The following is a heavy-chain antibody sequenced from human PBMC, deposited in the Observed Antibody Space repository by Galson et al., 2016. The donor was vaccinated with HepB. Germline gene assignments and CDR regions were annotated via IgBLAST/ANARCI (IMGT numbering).Heavy chain of an antibody. V-gene: IGHV4-39*01. D-gene: IGHD5/OR15-5a*01. J-gene: IGHJ1*01. CDR1: GDSISSSRYY. CDR2: IYYERGT. CDR3: ARPAVSGGNNNFQH. Sequence: ETLSLTCTVSGDSISSSRYYWAWIRQTPGKGLEWIGSIYYERGTYNNPSLKSRVTISVDTSKNQFSLELRYVTAADTAVYYWARPAVSGGNNNFQHWGQGTLVTVSS.